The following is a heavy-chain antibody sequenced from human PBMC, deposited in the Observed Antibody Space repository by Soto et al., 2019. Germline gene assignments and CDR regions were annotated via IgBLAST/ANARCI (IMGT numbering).Heavy chain of an antibody. CDR1: GFTFRDPY. CDR3: TRSWGYYEGGPED. D-gene: IGHD3-22*01. CDR2: VKNRANRYTT. Sequence: EVQMVESGGGLVQPAGSLRLSCAASGFTFRDPYMDWFRQAPGKGLAWVGRVKNRANRYTTEYAASVKGRFTISRDDSQNSVYLEMNSLNTEDTAVYYCTRSWGYYEGGPEDWGQGTLVTVSS. J-gene: IGHJ4*02. V-gene: IGHV3-72*01.